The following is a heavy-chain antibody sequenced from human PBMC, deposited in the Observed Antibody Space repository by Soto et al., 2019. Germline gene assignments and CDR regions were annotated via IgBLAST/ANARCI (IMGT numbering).Heavy chain of an antibody. V-gene: IGHV5-51*01. CDR1: GYRFTSYW. Sequence: PXESLKISCRTSGYRFTSYWIAWVRQMPGKGLEWMGIIFPSDSDTRYSPSFQGQVTISADRSTSTVFLQWASLKASDTAVYFCARKDKSGYFNWFDHSGQGTLVTVSS. CDR3: ARKDKSGYFNWFDH. CDR2: IFPSDSDT. D-gene: IGHD3-22*01. J-gene: IGHJ5*02.